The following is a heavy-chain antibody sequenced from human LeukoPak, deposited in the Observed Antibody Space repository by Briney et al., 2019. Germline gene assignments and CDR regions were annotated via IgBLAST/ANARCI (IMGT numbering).Heavy chain of an antibody. CDR3: ARDPRRGSGSYFYGMDV. D-gene: IGHD3-10*01. V-gene: IGHV3-30*04. CDR1: GFTFSSYA. Sequence: GGSLRLSCAASGFTFSSYAMHWVRQVPGKGLEWVAVISYDGSNKYYADSMKGRLTISRDNSKNPLYLQMNSLRAEDTAVYYCARDPRRGSGSYFYGMDVWGQGTTVTVSS. CDR2: ISYDGSNK. J-gene: IGHJ6*02.